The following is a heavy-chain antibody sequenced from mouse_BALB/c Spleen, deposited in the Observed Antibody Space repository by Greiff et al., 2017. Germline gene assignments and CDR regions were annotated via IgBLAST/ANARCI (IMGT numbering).Heavy chain of an antibody. Sequence: VNVVESGPGLVAPSQSLSITCTVSGFSLTSYDISWIRQPPGKGLEWLGVIWTGGGTNYNSAFMSRLSISKDNSKSQVFLKMNSLQTDDTAIYYCVRGYGSTFAYWGQGTLVTVSA. CDR3: VRGYGSTFAY. V-gene: IGHV2-9-2*01. CDR1: GFSLTSYD. J-gene: IGHJ3*01. D-gene: IGHD1-1*01. CDR2: IWTGGGT.